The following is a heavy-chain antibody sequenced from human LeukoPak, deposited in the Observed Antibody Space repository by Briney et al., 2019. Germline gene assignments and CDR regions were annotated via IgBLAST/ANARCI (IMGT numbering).Heavy chain of an antibody. D-gene: IGHD4-17*01. CDR3: ARQLYGSDY. Sequence: SETLSLTCTVSGGSIINYYWSWIRQPAGKGLEWIGRIYASGSTSYNPSLKSRVTISVDKSKKQFSLKLTSVTAADTAVYYCARQLYGSDYWGQGTLVTVSS. V-gene: IGHV4-4*07. CDR2: IYASGST. J-gene: IGHJ4*02. CDR1: GGSIINYY.